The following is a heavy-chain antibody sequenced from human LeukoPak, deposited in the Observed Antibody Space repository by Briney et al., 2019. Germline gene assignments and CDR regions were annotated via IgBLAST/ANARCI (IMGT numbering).Heavy chain of an antibody. CDR2: LYYSGST. V-gene: IGHV4-39*01. CDR3: ARNVPSPSHHFDI. CDR1: GGSISTISYY. Sequence: SSETLSLTCTVSGGSISTISYYWGWIRQPPGKGLEWTGSLYYSGSTYYNPSLKSRVTISVDTSKNQFSLKLTSVTAADTAVYYCARNVPSPSHHFDIWGQGTMVTVSS. J-gene: IGHJ3*02. D-gene: IGHD1-1*01.